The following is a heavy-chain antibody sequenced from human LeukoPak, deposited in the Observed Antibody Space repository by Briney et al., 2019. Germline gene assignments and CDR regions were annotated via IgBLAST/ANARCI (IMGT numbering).Heavy chain of an antibody. V-gene: IGHV4-4*07. CDR3: ARDGGRGAAAV. CDR1: GGSISSYY. J-gene: IGHJ4*02. D-gene: IGHD6-13*01. Sequence: SETLSLTCTVSGGSISSYYWSWIRQPAGKGLEWIGRVYTSGSTNYNPSLKSRVTISIDTSKNQFSLKLSSVTAADTAVYYCARDGGRGAAAVWGQGTLVTVSS. CDR2: VYTSGST.